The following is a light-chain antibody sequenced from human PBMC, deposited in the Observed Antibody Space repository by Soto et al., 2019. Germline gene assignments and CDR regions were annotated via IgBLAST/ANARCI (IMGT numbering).Light chain of an antibody. CDR2: GTS. J-gene: IGKJ1*01. V-gene: IGKV3-20*01. Sequence: EIVLTQSPDTLSLSPGDRATLSCRASQNVGSAYLAWYQQRGGQAPRLLIYGTSGRATGVPHRFSGSGSGTHFTLTISRLEPEDFAVYYCQHYGTSPWTFGQGTKVEIK. CDR1: QNVGSAY. CDR3: QHYGTSPWT.